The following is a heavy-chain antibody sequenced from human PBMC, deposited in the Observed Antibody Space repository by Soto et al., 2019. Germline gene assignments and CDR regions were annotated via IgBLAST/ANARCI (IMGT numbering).Heavy chain of an antibody. CDR1: GGSISSGGYY. CDR2: IYYSGST. D-gene: IGHD1-7*01. J-gene: IGHJ5*02. V-gene: IGHV4-31*03. Sequence: PSETLSLTCTVSGGSISSGGYYWSWIRQHPGKGLEWIGYIYYSGSTYYNPSLKSRVTISVDTSKNQFSLKLSSVTAADTAVYYCARGGVELHWFDPWGQGTLVTVSS. CDR3: ARGGVELHWFDP.